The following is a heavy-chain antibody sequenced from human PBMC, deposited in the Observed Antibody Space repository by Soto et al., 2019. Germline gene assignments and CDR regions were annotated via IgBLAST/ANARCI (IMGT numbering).Heavy chain of an antibody. Sequence: GASVKVSCKASGYTFTGYYMHWVRQAPGQGLEWMGWINPNSGGTNYAQKFQGRVTMTRDTSISTAYMELSRLRSDDTAVYYCARGSYYDSSGDESYYYYYGMDVWGQGTTVTVSS. CDR2: INPNSGGT. CDR3: ARGSYYDSSGDESYYYYYGMDV. J-gene: IGHJ6*02. D-gene: IGHD3-22*01. CDR1: GYTFTGYY. V-gene: IGHV1-2*02.